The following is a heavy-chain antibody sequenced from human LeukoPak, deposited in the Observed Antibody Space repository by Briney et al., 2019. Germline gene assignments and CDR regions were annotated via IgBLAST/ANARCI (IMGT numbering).Heavy chain of an antibody. CDR3: ARGPYSYDSSGAFDI. V-gene: IGHV4-61*02. Sequence: SETLSLTCTVSGDSISSGDYYWSWIRQPAGKGLEWIGRISSSGSTNYNPSLKSRVTISVDTSKNQFSLKLSSVTAADTDVYFCARGPYSYDSSGAFDIWGQGKMVTVSS. CDR2: ISSSGST. CDR1: GDSISSGDYY. J-gene: IGHJ3*02. D-gene: IGHD3-22*01.